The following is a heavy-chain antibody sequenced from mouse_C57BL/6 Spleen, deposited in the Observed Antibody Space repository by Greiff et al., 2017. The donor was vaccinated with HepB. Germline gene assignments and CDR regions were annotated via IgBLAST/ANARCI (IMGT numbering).Heavy chain of an antibody. CDR3: ARRVYYDYDWFAY. D-gene: IGHD2-4*01. V-gene: IGHV1-42*01. CDR2: INPSTGGT. CDR1: GYSFTGYY. Sequence: EVQGVESGPELVKPGASVKISCKASGYSFTGYYMNWVKQSPEKSLEWIGEINPSTGGTTYNQKFKAKATLTVDKSSSTAYMQLKSLTSEDSAVYYCARRVYYDYDWFAYWGQGTLVTVSA. J-gene: IGHJ3*01.